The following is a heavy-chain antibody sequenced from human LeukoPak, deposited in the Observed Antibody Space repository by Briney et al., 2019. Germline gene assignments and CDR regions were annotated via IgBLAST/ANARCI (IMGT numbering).Heavy chain of an antibody. CDR3: AKDLIAGSPYYFDH. Sequence: GGSLRLSCVASGFALTTSAVHWVRQAPGKGLGWVAVTDGNNKFYADSVMGRFTISSDKSTNTLYLQMNSRRPEDTAVYYCAKDLIAGSPYYFDHWGQGTLVTVSS. V-gene: IGHV3-30*14. J-gene: IGHJ4*02. CDR1: GFALTTSA. CDR2: TDGNNK.